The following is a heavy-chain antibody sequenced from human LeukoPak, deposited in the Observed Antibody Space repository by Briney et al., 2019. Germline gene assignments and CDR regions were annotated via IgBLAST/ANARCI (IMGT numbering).Heavy chain of an antibody. CDR2: IRYDGDNK. D-gene: IGHD2-15*01. V-gene: IGHV3-30*02. CDR3: ARAYSTYPDY. CDR1: GFTFSNYG. Sequence: PGGSLRLSCAATGFTFSNYGIRWVRQAPGKGLEWVAFIRYDGDNKYYGDSVKGRITISRDNTKNTLYMKMSSVRADDTAVYYCARAYSTYPDYWGQGTMVTVSS. J-gene: IGHJ4*02.